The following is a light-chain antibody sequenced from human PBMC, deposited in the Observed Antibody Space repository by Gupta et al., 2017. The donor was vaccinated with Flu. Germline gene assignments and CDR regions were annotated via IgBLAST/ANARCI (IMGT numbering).Light chain of an antibody. J-gene: IGKJ1*01. CDR1: QGISKY. CDR3: QKYNSAPLT. V-gene: IGKV1-27*01. Sequence: DIQMTQSPSSLSAAAGDRVTITCRASQGISKYLAWFQLQPGKVPKLLIYAASTLQSGVPSRFSGSGSGTDFTLTINSLQPEDVATYYCQKYNSAPLTFGQGTKVEI. CDR2: AAS.